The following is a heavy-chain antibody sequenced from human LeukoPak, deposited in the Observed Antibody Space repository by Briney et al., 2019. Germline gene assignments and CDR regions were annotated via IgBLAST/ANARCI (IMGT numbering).Heavy chain of an antibody. Sequence: GASVKVSCKASGYTFTSYDINWVRQATGQGLEWMGWMNPKSGNTGYAQKFQGRVTMTRNTSISTAYMELSSLRSEDTAVYYCATASTVTTEGGSIVRAFDIWGQGTMVTVSS. V-gene: IGHV1-8*01. CDR3: ATASTVTTEGGSIVRAFDI. CDR1: GYTFTSYD. CDR2: MNPKSGNT. D-gene: IGHD4-17*01. J-gene: IGHJ3*02.